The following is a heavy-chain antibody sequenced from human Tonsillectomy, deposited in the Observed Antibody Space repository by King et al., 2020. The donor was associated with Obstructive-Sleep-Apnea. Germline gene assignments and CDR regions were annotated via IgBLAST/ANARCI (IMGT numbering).Heavy chain of an antibody. J-gene: IGHJ5*02. D-gene: IGHD2-15*01. CDR2: INSDGSVT. Sequence: VQLVESGGGLVQPGGSLRLSCAAAGFTFNSYWMHWVRQAPGKGLVWVSRINSDGSVTNYADSVKGRFTISRDNAKNTLYLQMNSLRAEATAVYYCATVYFSGGGCYLLGSWGQRTLFTVYS. CDR1: GFTFNSYW. V-gene: IGHV3-74*01. CDR3: ATVYFSGGGCYLLGS.